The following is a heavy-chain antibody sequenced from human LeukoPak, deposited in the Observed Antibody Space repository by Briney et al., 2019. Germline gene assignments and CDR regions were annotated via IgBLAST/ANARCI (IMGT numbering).Heavy chain of an antibody. CDR2: IYPGDSDT. D-gene: IGHD3-10*01. Sequence: GESLKISCKGSGYSFTSYWIGWVRQMPGKGLEWMGIIYPGDSDTRYSPSFQGQVTISADKSISTAYLQWSSLKASDTAMYYCARTSGGGSGSYYNAGVNPTDFDYWGQGTLVTVSS. V-gene: IGHV5-51*01. CDR1: GYSFTSYW. J-gene: IGHJ4*02. CDR3: ARTSGGGSGSYYNAGVNPTDFDY.